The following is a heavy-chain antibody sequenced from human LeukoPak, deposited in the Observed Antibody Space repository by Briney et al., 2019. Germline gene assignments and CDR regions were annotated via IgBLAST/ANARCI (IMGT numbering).Heavy chain of an antibody. CDR3: ARSLREYQLLLGYFDY. D-gene: IGHD2-2*01. Sequence: SETLSLTCTVSGGSISSSSYYWGWIRQPPGKGLEWIGSIYYSGSTYYNPSLKSRVTISVDTSKNQFSLKLSSVTAADTAVYYCARSLREYQLLLGYFDYWDQGTLVTVSS. CDR1: GGSISSSSYY. V-gene: IGHV4-39*01. CDR2: IYYSGST. J-gene: IGHJ4*02.